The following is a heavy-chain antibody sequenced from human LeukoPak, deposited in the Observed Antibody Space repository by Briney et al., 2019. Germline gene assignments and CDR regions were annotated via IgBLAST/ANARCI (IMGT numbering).Heavy chain of an antibody. CDR3: AGDSSGYYYHAFDI. CDR2: INHSGST. D-gene: IGHD3-22*01. V-gene: IGHV4-34*01. CDR1: GGSVSGYY. J-gene: IGHJ3*02. Sequence: SETLSLTCAVYGGSVSGYYWSWIRQPPGKGLEWIGEINHSGSTNYNPSLKSRVTISVDTSKNQFSLKLSSVTAADTAVYYCAGDSSGYYYHAFDIWGQGTMVTVSS.